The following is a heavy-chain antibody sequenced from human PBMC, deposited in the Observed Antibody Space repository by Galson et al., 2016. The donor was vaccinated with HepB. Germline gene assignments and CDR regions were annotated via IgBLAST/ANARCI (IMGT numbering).Heavy chain of an antibody. CDR2: INADNGNT. D-gene: IGHD2-21*02. Sequence: SVKVSCKASGYTFNNNGMHWARQAPGQRLEWMGWINADNGNTKYSQKFQGRVTITRDTSANTAYMELSSLTSEDTALYFCARGPDYDHVVAVTPYDAFDVWGQGTMVTVSS. CDR1: GYTFNNNG. J-gene: IGHJ3*01. CDR3: ARGPDYDHVVAVTPYDAFDV. V-gene: IGHV1-3*01.